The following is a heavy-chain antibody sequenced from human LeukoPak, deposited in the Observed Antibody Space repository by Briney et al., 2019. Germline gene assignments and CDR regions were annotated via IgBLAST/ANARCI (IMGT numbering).Heavy chain of an antibody. CDR3: ARERHYSSGFLGEVY. CDR2: ISSGGSTI. D-gene: IGHD6-19*01. J-gene: IGHJ4*02. Sequence: PGGSLRLSCAASGFTFSDYYMSWIRQAPGKGLEWISYISSGGSTIYYADSVKGRFTISRDNAKNSLYLQINSLRAEDTAVYYCARERHYSSGFLGEVYWGQGTLVTVSS. V-gene: IGHV3-11*01. CDR1: GFTFSDYY.